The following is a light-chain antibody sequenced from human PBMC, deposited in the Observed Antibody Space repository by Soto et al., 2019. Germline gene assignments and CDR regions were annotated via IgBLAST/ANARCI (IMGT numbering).Light chain of an antibody. J-gene: IGLJ1*01. CDR2: EVV. Sequence: QSVLTQPPSASGSPGQSVTISCTGTKNDIGVYDFVSWYQHHPGKAPRLIIYEVVQRPSGVPDRFSGSKSGNTASLTVSGLQAADEADYHCTSYTRDTALVFGTGTKATVL. CDR1: KNDIGVYDF. V-gene: IGLV2-8*01. CDR3: TSYTRDTALV.